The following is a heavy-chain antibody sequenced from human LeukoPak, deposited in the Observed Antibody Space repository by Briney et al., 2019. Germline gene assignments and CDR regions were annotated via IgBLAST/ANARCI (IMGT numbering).Heavy chain of an antibody. D-gene: IGHD4/OR15-4a*01. CDR2: MFTTGTI. CDR3: ARLSGRDYYFDY. Sequence: SQTLSLTCTVSGGSVNSGSYYWSWIRQPAGKGLEWIGRMFTTGTINYNPSLKSRVTISLDTSKNQFSLKLSSVTAADTAVYYCARLSGRDYYFDYWGQGTLVTVSS. CDR1: GGSVNSGSYY. V-gene: IGHV4-61*02. J-gene: IGHJ4*02.